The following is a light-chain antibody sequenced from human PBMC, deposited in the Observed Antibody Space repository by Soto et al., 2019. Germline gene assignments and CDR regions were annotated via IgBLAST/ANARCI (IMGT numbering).Light chain of an antibody. CDR2: DAS. J-gene: IGKJ1*01. CDR1: QSISSW. Sequence: DIQMTQSPSTLSASVGDRVTITCRASQSISSWLAWYQQKPGKAPKLLIYDASILESGFPSRFSGSGSGTEFTLTISSLQPDDFATYYCQQYNSYSRTFGQGTKV. CDR3: QQYNSYSRT. V-gene: IGKV1-5*01.